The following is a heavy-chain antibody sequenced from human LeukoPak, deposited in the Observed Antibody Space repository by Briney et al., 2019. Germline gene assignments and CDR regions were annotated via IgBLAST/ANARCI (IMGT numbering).Heavy chain of an antibody. CDR1: GFTFSSYG. V-gene: IGHV3-30*02. CDR3: ASSRLRRGAYCGGDCTYAFDI. J-gene: IGHJ3*02. CDR2: IRYDENNK. D-gene: IGHD2-21*01. Sequence: PGGSLRLSCAASGFTFSSYGMHWVRQAPGKGLEWVAFIRYDENNKYYADSVKGRFTISRDNSKNTLYLQMNSLRAEDTAVYYCASSRLRRGAYCGGDCTYAFDIWGQGTMVTVSS.